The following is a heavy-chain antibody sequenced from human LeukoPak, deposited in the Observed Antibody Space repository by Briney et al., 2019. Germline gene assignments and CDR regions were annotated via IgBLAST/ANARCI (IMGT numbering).Heavy chain of an antibody. CDR2: INPNNGFT. Sequence: ASVKVSCKASGYTFTDYYIQWVRQAPGQGPEWMGWINPNNGFTNYAQKFQAWVTMTRDTSITTVYMELRRLRPDDTAIYYCARDRRYSSGYYWHAFDIWGQGTTVTVSS. CDR1: GYTFTDYY. D-gene: IGHD3-3*01. V-gene: IGHV1-2*04. CDR3: ARDRRYSSGYYWHAFDI. J-gene: IGHJ3*02.